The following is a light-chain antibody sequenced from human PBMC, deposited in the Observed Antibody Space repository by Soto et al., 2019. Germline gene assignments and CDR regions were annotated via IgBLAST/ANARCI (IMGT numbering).Light chain of an antibody. CDR3: QQADSFPIT. CDR2: AAF. J-gene: IGKJ5*01. Sequence: MRVAQSPSSVFASVGDRVAIARRASEDINSRLAWYQQTKGNAPKLLIYAAFILQSGVPSRFRGYGSGTDFTLSVSRLQPEDFDTYYCQQADSFPITFGQGTRLEIK. V-gene: IGKV1-12*01. CDR1: EDINSR.